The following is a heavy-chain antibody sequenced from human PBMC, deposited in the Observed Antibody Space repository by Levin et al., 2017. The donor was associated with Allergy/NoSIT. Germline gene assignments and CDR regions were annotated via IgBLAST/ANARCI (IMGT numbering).Heavy chain of an antibody. Sequence: ASVKVSCKASGYTFFNYGISWVRQAPGQGLEWMGWITSNNGNTNYGQKFQGRVSMTTNTSTSTAYMELRSLRFDDTAVYYCARGKYYDSDGYGFFDYWGQGTLVTVSS. V-gene: IGHV1-18*01. J-gene: IGHJ4*02. D-gene: IGHD3-22*01. CDR2: ITSNNGNT. CDR1: GYTFFNYG. CDR3: ARGKYYDSDGYGFFDY.